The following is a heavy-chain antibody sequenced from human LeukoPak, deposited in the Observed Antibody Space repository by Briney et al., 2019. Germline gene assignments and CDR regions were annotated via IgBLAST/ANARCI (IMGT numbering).Heavy chain of an antibody. CDR3: ARKCSACPFDS. CDR2: IYDSGST. CDR1: GGSIGGGGYY. D-gene: IGHD6-19*01. V-gene: IGHV4-31*03. J-gene: IGHJ4*02. Sequence: SKTLSLTCTVSGGSIGGGGYYWSWIRQHPGKGLECIGYIYDSGSTYYNPSLKSRITIPADTSKNQLFLKLNSVTAADTAVYYCARKCSACPFDSWGQGTLVTVSS.